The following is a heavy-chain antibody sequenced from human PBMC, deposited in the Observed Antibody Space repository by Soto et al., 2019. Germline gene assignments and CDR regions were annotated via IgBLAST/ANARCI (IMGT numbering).Heavy chain of an antibody. CDR2: IYYSGST. CDR1: GGSISSYY. D-gene: IGHD6-13*01. CDR3: ARRGSSWLHCDY. V-gene: IGHV4-59*08. J-gene: IGHJ4*02. Sequence: QVQLQESGPGLVKPSETLSLTCTVSGGSISSYYWSWIRQPPGKGLEWIGYIYYSGSTNYNPSLMSRFTISGDTSKNQCSLKLSSVTAADTAVYSCARRGSSWLHCDYWGQGTLVTVSS.